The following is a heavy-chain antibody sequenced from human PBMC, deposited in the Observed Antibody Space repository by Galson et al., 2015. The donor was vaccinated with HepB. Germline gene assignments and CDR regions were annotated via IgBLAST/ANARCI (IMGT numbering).Heavy chain of an antibody. D-gene: IGHD3-10*01. CDR3: AKDRDGSGSPNKGYFDF. CDR1: GFTFSSYA. CDR2: ISASGGTT. V-gene: IGHV3-23*01. Sequence: SLRLSCAASGFTFSSYAMSWVRQAPGKGLEWVSSISASGGTTYYADSVKGRFTISRDNSKNTLYLQVGSLRAEDTAIYYCAKDRDGSGSPNKGYFDFWGQGTLVTVSS. J-gene: IGHJ4*02.